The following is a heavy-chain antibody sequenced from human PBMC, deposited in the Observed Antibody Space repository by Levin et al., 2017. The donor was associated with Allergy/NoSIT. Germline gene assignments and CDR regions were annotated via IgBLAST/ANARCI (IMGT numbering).Heavy chain of an antibody. CDR2: ISYDGSNK. Sequence: GGSLRLSCAASGFTFSSYGMHWVRQAPGKGLEWVAVISYDGSNKYYADSVKGRFTISRDNSKNTLYLQMNSLRAEDTAVYYCAKRGDRGNIVVVPAAVDYWGQGTLVTVSS. CDR1: GFTFSSYG. D-gene: IGHD2-2*01. CDR3: AKRGDRGNIVVVPAAVDY. J-gene: IGHJ4*02. V-gene: IGHV3-30*18.